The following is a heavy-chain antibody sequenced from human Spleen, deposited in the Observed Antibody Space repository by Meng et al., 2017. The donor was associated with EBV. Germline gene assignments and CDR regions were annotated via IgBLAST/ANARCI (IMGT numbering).Heavy chain of an antibody. CDR2: INPRSGGT. CDR1: GYTFSGYY. D-gene: IGHD5-18*01. J-gene: IGHJ5*01. V-gene: IGHV1-2*06. CDR3: VRDTAMVNWLEF. Sequence: VQLVASGGGVKKPGASVKVSCKTSGYTFSGYYIHWVRQAPGHGLEWMGRINPRSGGTNYAQKFQGRVTMTRDTSITTAYMDLSRLRSDDTAVYFCVRDTAMVNWLEFWGRGTLVTVSS.